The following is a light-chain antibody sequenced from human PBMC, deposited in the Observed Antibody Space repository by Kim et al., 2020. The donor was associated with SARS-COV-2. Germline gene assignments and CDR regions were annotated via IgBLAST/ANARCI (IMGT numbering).Light chain of an antibody. J-gene: IGLJ3*02. CDR1: SGSIASNY. Sequence: LTQPHSVSESPGKTVTISCTRSSGSIASNYVQWYQQRPGSSPTTVIYEDNQRPSGVHDRFSGSIDSSSNSASLTISGLKTEDEADYYCQSYDSSNQRVFGGGTQLTVL. CDR2: EDN. V-gene: IGLV6-57*01. CDR3: QSYDSSNQRV.